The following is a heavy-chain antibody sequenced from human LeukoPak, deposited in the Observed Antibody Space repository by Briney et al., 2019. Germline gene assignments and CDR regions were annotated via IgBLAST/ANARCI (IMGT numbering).Heavy chain of an antibody. CDR3: ARDRPYYDFWSGYYSGYYYGMDV. J-gene: IGHJ6*02. CDR1: GGSISSYY. Sequence: KPSETLSLTSTVSGGSISSYYWSWLRHPAGEGLEWIGRIYTSGSTKYNPSLKGRVTMSVDTSKNQFSLKLSSVTAADTAVYYCARDRPYYDFWSGYYSGYYYGMDVWGQGTTVTVSS. CDR2: IYTSGST. D-gene: IGHD3-3*01. V-gene: IGHV4-4*07.